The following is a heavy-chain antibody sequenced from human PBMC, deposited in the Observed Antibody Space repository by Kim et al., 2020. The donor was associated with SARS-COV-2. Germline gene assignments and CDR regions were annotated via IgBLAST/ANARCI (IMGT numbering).Heavy chain of an antibody. V-gene: IGHV4-39*01. D-gene: IGHD6-13*01. CDR3: ARIFSSSWYFLFDY. J-gene: IGHJ4*02. CDR2: IYYSGST. Sequence: SETLSLTSTVSGGSISSSSYYWGWIRQPPGKGLEWIGSIYYSGSTYYNPSLKSRVTISVDTSKNQFSLKLSSVTAADTAVYYCARIFSSSWYFLFDYWGQGTLVTVSS. CDR1: GGSISSSSYY.